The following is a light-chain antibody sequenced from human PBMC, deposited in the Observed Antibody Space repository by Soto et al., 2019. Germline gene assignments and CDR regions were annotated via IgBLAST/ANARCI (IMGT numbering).Light chain of an antibody. CDR2: GAS. V-gene: IGKV3-20*01. J-gene: IGKJ1*01. CDR1: QSVSSD. Sequence: DIVLTQSPGTLSLSPGERATLSCRASQSVSSDLAWYHQKHGQAPRLLIYGASSRATGIPDRFSGSGSGTDLTITISRLEPEDCEVYYGQQYGSSLVVFGQGTKVDIK. CDR3: QQYGSSLVV.